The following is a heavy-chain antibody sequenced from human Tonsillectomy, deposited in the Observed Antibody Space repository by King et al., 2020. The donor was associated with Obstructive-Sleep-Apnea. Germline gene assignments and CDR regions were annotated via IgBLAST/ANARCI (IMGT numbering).Heavy chain of an antibody. Sequence: QLQESGPGLVKPSETLSLTCTVSGGSISSYYWSWIRQPPGKGLEWIGYIYYSGSTNYNPSLKSRVTISVDTSKNQFSLKLSSVTAADTAVYYCARLDYDILTDYYGMDVWGQGTTVTVSS. J-gene: IGHJ6*02. V-gene: IGHV4-59*08. CDR1: GGSISSYY. CDR2: IYYSGST. D-gene: IGHD3-9*01. CDR3: ARLDYDILTDYYGMDV.